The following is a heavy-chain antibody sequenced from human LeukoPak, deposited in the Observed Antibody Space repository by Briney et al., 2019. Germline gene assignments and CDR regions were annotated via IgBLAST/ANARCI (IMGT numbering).Heavy chain of an antibody. V-gene: IGHV4-59*01. Sequence: SETLSLTCTVSGGSISSYYWSWIRQPPGKGLEWIGYIYYSGSTNYNPSLKSRVTISVDTSKNQFSLKLSSVTAADTAVYYCARRHGPEAFDYWGQGTLVTVSS. CDR1: GGSISSYY. CDR3: ARRHGPEAFDY. CDR2: IYYSGST. J-gene: IGHJ4*02.